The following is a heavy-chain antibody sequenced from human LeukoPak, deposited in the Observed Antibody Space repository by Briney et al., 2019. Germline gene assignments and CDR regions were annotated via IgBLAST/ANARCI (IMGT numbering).Heavy chain of an antibody. J-gene: IGHJ4*02. V-gene: IGHV3-30*18. D-gene: IGHD6-13*01. CDR3: AKSFPAAGTFGDY. Sequence: PGRSLRPSCAASGFTFSMACTGSARLQARGWSGWQLSYDGSNKYYADSVKGRFTISRDNSKNTLYLQMNSLRAEDTAVYYCAKSFPAAGTFGDYWGQGTLVTVSS. CDR1: GFTFSMA. CDR2: SYDGSNK.